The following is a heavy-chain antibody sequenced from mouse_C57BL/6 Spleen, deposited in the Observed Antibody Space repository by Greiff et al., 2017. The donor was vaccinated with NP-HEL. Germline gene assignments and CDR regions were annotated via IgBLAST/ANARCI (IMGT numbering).Heavy chain of an antibody. Sequence: LQESGPELVKPGASVKISCKASGYAFSSSWMNWVKQRPGKGLEWIGRIYPGDGDTNYNGKFKGKATLTADKSSSTAYMQLSSLTSEDSAVYFCARDYGSSYEAWFAYWGQGTLVTVSA. J-gene: IGHJ3*01. D-gene: IGHD1-1*01. CDR1: GYAFSSSW. CDR3: ARDYGSSYEAWFAY. CDR2: IYPGDGDT. V-gene: IGHV1-82*01.